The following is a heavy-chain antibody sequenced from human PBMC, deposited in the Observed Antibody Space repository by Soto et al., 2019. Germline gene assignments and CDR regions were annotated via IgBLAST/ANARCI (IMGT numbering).Heavy chain of an antibody. CDR3: AHRRFAKYSSLPADFDY. CDR1: GFSLNSSGVG. CDR2: IYWNDEM. J-gene: IGHJ4*02. V-gene: IGHV2-5*01. Sequence: GPTLVNPTQTLTLTCTFSGFSLNSSGVGVGWIRQPPGKALEWLALIYWNDEMHYSPSLKSRLTITEDASKHQVVLTVTNMDPVDTATYYCAHRRFAKYSSLPADFDYWGQGILVTVSS. D-gene: IGHD6-6*01.